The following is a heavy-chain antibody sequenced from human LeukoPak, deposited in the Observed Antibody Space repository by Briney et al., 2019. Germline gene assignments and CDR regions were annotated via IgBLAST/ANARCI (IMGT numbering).Heavy chain of an antibody. CDR3: ARDQSIAGPTTADY. V-gene: IGHV3-33*01. CDR2: IWFDGSKI. D-gene: IGHD1-26*01. CDR1: GFTFNTYG. Sequence: PGGSLRLSCAASGFTFNTYGMHWVRQTPGKGLEWVSVIWFDGSKIYYTDSVKGRFTISRDNSKNTLFLQMNSLRVEDSGVYYCARDQSIAGPTTADYWGQGTLVTVSS. J-gene: IGHJ4*02.